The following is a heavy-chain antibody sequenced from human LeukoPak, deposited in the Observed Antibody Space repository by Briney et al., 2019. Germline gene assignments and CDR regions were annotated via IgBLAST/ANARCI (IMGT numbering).Heavy chain of an antibody. Sequence: SETLSLTCTVSGDSIGSYFWSWIRQPPGKGLEWIGYIYYSGSTNYNPSLKSRVTISVDTSKNQFSLKLSSVAAADTAVYYRARDSIVGATRIFDYWGQGTLVTVSS. CDR2: IYYSGST. J-gene: IGHJ4*02. D-gene: IGHD1-26*01. CDR3: ARDSIVGATRIFDY. V-gene: IGHV4-59*01. CDR1: GDSIGSYF.